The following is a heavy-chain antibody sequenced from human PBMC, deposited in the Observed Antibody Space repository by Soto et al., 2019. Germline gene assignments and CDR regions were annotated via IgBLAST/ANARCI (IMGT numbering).Heavy chain of an antibody. CDR1: GGSISSSSYY. CDR3: ARSRHYDFQAGPVDY. CDR2: IYYSGST. V-gene: IGHV4-39*01. D-gene: IGHD3-3*01. Sequence: QLQLQESGPGLVKPSETLSLTCTVSGGSISSSSYYWGWIRQPPGKGLEWIGSIYYSGSTYYNPSLKSRVTISVDTSKNQFSLKLSSVTAADTAVYYCARSRHYDFQAGPVDYWGQGTLVTVSS. J-gene: IGHJ4*02.